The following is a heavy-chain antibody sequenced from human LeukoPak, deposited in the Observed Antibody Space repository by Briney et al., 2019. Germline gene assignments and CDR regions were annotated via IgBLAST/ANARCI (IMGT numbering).Heavy chain of an antibody. CDR1: GFTFSSYA. Sequence: GGSLGLSCAASGFTFSSYAMSWVRQAPGKGLEWVSAISGSGGSTYYADSVKGRFTISRDNCKNTLYLQMNSLRAEDTAVYYCAKDDGEYYFDYWGQGTLVTVSS. CDR3: AKDDGEYYFDY. CDR2: ISGSGGST. D-gene: IGHD7-27*01. V-gene: IGHV3-23*01. J-gene: IGHJ4*02.